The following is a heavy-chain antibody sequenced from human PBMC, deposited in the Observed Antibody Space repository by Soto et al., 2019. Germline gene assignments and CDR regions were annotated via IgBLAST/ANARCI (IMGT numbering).Heavy chain of an antibody. CDR3: ARDPELYSSGYYNWFDP. CDR2: ISAYNGNT. J-gene: IGHJ5*02. CDR1: GYTFTSYG. V-gene: IGHV1-18*01. D-gene: IGHD3-22*01. Sequence: ASVKVSCKASGYTFTSYGISWVRQAPGQGLEWMGWISAYNGNTNYAQKLQGRVTMTTDTSTSTAYMELRGLRSDDTAVYYCARDPELYSSGYYNWFDPWGQGTLVTVSS.